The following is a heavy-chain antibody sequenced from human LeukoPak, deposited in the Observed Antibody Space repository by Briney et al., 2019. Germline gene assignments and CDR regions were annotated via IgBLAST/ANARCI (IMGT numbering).Heavy chain of an antibody. CDR2: IKQDGSEK. CDR3: ARSLYYYDSSGLSI. CDR1: GFTFSSYW. Sequence: GGSLRLSCAASGFTFSSYWMSWVRQAPGKGLEWVANIKQDGSEKYYVDSVKGRFTISRDNAKNSLYLQMNSLRAEDTAVYYCARSLYYYDSSGLSIWGQGTMVTVSS. V-gene: IGHV3-7*01. J-gene: IGHJ3*02. D-gene: IGHD3-22*01.